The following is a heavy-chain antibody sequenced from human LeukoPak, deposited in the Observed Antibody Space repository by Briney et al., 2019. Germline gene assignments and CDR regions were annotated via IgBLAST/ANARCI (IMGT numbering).Heavy chain of an antibody. CDR2: ISGSGSST. CDR1: GFTPGLTSNSYA. D-gene: IGHD3-10*01. CDR3: AKRQTSSRGRAIHLWFGDFDY. Sequence: TGGSLRLSCAVSGFTPGLTSNSYAMSWVRQAPGKGLEWVSGISGSGSSTYYADSVKGRFTISKDTSKNTLYLQMNSLRAEDTAVYYCAKRQTSSRGRAIHLWFGDFDYWGQGTLVTVSS. V-gene: IGHV3-23*01. J-gene: IGHJ4*02.